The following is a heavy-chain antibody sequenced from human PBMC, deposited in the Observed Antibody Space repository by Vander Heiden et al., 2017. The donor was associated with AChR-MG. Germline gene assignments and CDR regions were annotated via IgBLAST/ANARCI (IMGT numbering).Heavy chain of an antibody. J-gene: IGHJ6*02. V-gene: IGHV4-34*01. CDR3: ARGRTVTRPGYYYYGMDV. Sequence: QVQLQQWGAGLLKPSETLSLTCAVYGGSFRGYYWSWIRQPPGKGLEWIGEINHSGSTNYNPSLKSRVTISVDTSKNQFSLKLSSVTAADTAVYYCARGRTVTRPGYYYYGMDVWGQGTTVTVSS. CDR2: INHSGST. CDR1: GGSFRGYY. D-gene: IGHD4-4*01.